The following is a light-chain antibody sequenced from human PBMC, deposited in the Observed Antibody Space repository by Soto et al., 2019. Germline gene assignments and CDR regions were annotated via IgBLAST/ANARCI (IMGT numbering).Light chain of an antibody. V-gene: IGKV4-1*01. J-gene: IGKJ2*01. CDR2: WAS. CDR3: QQYYTVSRT. CDR1: QSVLYSSNNKNY. Sequence: DIVMTQSPDSLAVSLGERATINCKSSQSVLYSSNNKNYLAWYQQKPGQPPTLLIYWASTRESGVPDRFSGSGSGTDFTLTISSLQAEDVAVYYCQQYYTVSRTFGQGTKLEIK.